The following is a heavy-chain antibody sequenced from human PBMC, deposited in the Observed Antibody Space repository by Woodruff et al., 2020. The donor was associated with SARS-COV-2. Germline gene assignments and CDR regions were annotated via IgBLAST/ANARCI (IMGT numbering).Heavy chain of an antibody. CDR3: ARASSGSYLSSFDY. D-gene: IGHD3-10*01. V-gene: IGHV3-30-3*01. J-gene: IGHJ4*02. CDR2: DGSNK. Sequence: DGSNKYYADSVKGRFTISRDNSKNTLYLQMNSLRAEDTAVYYCARASSGSYLSSFDYWGQGTL.